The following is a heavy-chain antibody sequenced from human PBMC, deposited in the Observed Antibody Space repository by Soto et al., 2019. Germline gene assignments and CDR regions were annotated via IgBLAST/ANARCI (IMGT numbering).Heavy chain of an antibody. CDR1: GGSIRGGGYY. D-gene: IGHD1-26*01. J-gene: IGHJ4*02. CDR3: ASAMGAINYFDY. V-gene: IGHV4-31*03. CDR2: FYYSGNT. Sequence: QVQLQESGPGLVKPSQTLSLTCTVSGGSIRGGGYYWNWIRQHPEKGLELIVYFYYSGNTYYNPSLKTRLTISGDTSKNQISLNLSSVTAADTAVYYCASAMGAINYFDYWGKGTLVTVSS.